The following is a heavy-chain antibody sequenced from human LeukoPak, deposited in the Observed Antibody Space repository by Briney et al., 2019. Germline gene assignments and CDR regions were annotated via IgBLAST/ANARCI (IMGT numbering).Heavy chain of an antibody. CDR3: ATYYGGNSAEYFQH. V-gene: IGHV1-69*04. CDR2: IIPILGIA. J-gene: IGHJ1*01. Sequence: SVKVSCKASGGTFSSYAISWVRQAPGQGLGWMGRIIPILGIANYAQKFQGRVTITADKSTSTAYMELSSLRSEDTAVYYCATYYGGNSAEYFQHWGQGTLVTVSS. D-gene: IGHD4-23*01. CDR1: GGTFSSYA.